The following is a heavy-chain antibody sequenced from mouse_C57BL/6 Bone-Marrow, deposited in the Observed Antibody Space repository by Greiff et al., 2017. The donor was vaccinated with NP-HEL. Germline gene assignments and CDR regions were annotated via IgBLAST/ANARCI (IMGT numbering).Heavy chain of an antibody. J-gene: IGHJ4*01. V-gene: IGHV5-15*01. D-gene: IGHD1-1*01. Sequence: DVMLVESGGGLVQPGGSLKLSCAASGFTFSDYGMAWVRQAPRKGPEWVAFISNLAYSIYYADTVTGRFTISRENAKNTLYLEMSSLRSEDTAMYYCARQGSSYVFYAMDYWGQGTSVTVSS. CDR3: ARQGSSYVFYAMDY. CDR2: ISNLAYSI. CDR1: GFTFSDYG.